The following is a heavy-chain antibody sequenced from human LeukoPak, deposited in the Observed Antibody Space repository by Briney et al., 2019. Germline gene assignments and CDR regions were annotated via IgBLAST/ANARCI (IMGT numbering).Heavy chain of an antibody. D-gene: IGHD4-17*01. V-gene: IGHV3-66*01. CDR1: GITVSGNY. CDR3: ARAPTVTTIYDS. CDR2: IYSSGTT. J-gene: IGHJ4*02. Sequence: GGSLRLSCTVSGITVSGNYMSWVRQAPGKGLEWVSIIYSSGTTFYADSVKGRFTISRDNSNNALYLQMNSLRAEDTAIYYCARAPTVTTIYDSWGQGTLVTVSS.